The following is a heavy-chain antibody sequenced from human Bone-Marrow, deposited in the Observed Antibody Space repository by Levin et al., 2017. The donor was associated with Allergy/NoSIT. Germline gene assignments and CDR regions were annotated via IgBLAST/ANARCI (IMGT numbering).Heavy chain of an antibody. V-gene: IGHV4-59*08. CDR3: ARAKSPGIESTGYYWYFDL. Sequence: NASETLSLTCTVSGASISSDYWSWIRQPPGKGLEWIGYIDDSGSTNYNPSLKSRVTISLDTSKNQFSLKLRSVTAADTAVYYCARAKSPGIESTGYYWYFDLWGRGTLVSVSS. CDR2: IDDSGST. D-gene: IGHD3-22*01. J-gene: IGHJ2*01. CDR1: GASISSDY.